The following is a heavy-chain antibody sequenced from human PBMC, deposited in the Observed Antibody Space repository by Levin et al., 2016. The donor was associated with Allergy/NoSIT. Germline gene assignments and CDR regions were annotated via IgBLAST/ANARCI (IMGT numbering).Heavy chain of an antibody. Sequence: GGSLRLSCAASGFTFSASAMHWVRQASGKGLEWVGRIRSKANNYATAYAASVKGRFIISRDDSKNTAYLQMNSLKTEDTAVYYCGRLELTASDYWGQGTLVTVSS. CDR2: IRSKANNYAT. D-gene: IGHD2-21*02. CDR3: GRLELTASDY. J-gene: IGHJ4*02. CDR1: GFTFSASA. V-gene: IGHV3-73*01.